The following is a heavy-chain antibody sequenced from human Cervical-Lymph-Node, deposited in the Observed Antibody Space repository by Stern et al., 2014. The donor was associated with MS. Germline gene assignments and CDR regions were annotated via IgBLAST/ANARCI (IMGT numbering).Heavy chain of an antibody. Sequence: QLVQSGPEVKRPGESLKISCQASGYTFTSYWIGWVRQMPGKGLEWIAVIFPGGSDIRYSPSFQGKVTISADKSSSTAYLQWNNLKASDTAIYYCARQRYFDYWGQGTLVTVSS. CDR2: IFPGGSDI. CDR3: ARQRYFDY. CDR1: GYTFTSYW. V-gene: IGHV5-51*01. J-gene: IGHJ4*02.